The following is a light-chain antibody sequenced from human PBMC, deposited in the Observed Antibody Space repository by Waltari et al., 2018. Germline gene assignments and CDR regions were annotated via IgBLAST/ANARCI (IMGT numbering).Light chain of an antibody. J-gene: IGKJ3*01. CDR1: QDLNNY. CDR2: DAS. V-gene: IGKV1-33*01. Sequence: DIQMTQSPSSLSASVGDRVTITCQASQDLNNYLNWYQQKPGKAPKLLIYDASSLETGVPSRFSGSGSGSHFTFTISSLQPEDIATYYCHQYDNLPFTFGPGTKVDIK. CDR3: HQYDNLPFT.